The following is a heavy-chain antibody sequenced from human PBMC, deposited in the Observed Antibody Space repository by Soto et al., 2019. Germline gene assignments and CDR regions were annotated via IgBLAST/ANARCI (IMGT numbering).Heavy chain of an antibody. D-gene: IGHD5-12*01. J-gene: IGHJ6*02. CDR2: IQPVDSDT. CDR3: ARVLRSGYLAYFYYAMAA. V-gene: IGHV5-51*01. CDR1: GYDFTSYW. Sequence: PGESLKISCKGSGYDFTSYWIGWVRQMPGKGLEWMGIIQPVDSDTRYSPSFQGQVTISVDKSIGTAYSQWSSLKASDTAMYYCARVLRSGYLAYFYYAMAAWGQGTTVTVSS.